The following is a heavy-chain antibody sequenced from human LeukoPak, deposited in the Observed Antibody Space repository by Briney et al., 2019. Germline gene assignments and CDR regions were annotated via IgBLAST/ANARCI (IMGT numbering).Heavy chain of an antibody. CDR3: ARDLIAVAGIYVDQPYRHGPDY. CDR2: INPNRGGT. J-gene: IGHJ4*02. D-gene: IGHD6-19*01. V-gene: IGHV1-2*02. Sequence: ASVKVSCKASGYTFTGYYIHWVRQAPGQGLEWMGWINPNRGGTNYAQKFQGRVTMTRDTSISTAYMELSRLRSDDTAVYYCARDLIAVAGIYVDQPYRHGPDYWGQGTLVTVSS. CDR1: GYTFTGYY.